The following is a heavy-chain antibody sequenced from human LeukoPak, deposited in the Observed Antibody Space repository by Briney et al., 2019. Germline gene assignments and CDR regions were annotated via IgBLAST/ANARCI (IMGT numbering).Heavy chain of an antibody. CDR1: GGSISSYY. CDR3: ATSYYDSSGPFDY. D-gene: IGHD3-22*01. CDR2: IYYSGST. J-gene: IGHJ4*02. Sequence: SETLSLTCTVSGGSISSYYWSWIRQPPGKGLEWIGYIYYSGSTNYNPSLKSRVTISVDTSKNQFSLKLSSVTAADTAVYYCATSYYDSSGPFDYWGQGTLVTVSS. V-gene: IGHV4-59*08.